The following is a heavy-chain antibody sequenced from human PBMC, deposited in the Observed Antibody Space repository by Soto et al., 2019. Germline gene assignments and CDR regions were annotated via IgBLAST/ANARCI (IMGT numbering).Heavy chain of an antibody. CDR2: ISSSGSTI. D-gene: IGHD3-16*01. CDR3: ARAGDEGVVVDI. V-gene: IGHV3-48*03. J-gene: IGHJ3*02. Sequence: EVQLVESGGGLVQPGGSLRLSCAASGFTFSSYEMNWVRQAPGKGLEWVSYISSSGSTIYYADSVKGRFTISRDNAKNSLYLQMTSLRAEDTAVDYCARAGDEGVVVDIWGQGTMVTVSS. CDR1: GFTFSSYE.